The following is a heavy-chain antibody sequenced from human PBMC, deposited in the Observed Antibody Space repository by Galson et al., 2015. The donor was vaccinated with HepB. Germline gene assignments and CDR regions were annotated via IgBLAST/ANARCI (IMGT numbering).Heavy chain of an antibody. Sequence: CAISGDSVSSNSAAWNWIRQSPSRGLEWLGRTYYRSKWYNDYAVSVKSRITINPDTSKNQFSLQLNSVTPGDTAVYYCARDSGPSTYYYDSSGYYETPFDYWGQGTLVTVSS. D-gene: IGHD3-22*01. J-gene: IGHJ4*02. CDR2: TYYRSKWYN. CDR1: GDSVSSNSAA. V-gene: IGHV6-1*01. CDR3: ARDSGPSTYYYDSSGYYETPFDY.